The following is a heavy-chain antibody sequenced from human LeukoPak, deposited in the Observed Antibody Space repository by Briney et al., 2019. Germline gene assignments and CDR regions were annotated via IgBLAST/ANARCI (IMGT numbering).Heavy chain of an antibody. CDR1: GFIFSTYG. D-gene: IGHD2-15*01. J-gene: IGHJ4*02. CDR3: ARSGGGTYFDN. CDR2: IWADGSNT. V-gene: IGHV3-33*01. Sequence: GRSLRLSCAASGFIFSTYGMHWVRQAPGKGLEWVAVIWADGSNTDYADSVKGRFTISKDNSKNTLYLQMNSLRAEDTAVYYCARSGGGTYFDNWGQGTLVTVFS.